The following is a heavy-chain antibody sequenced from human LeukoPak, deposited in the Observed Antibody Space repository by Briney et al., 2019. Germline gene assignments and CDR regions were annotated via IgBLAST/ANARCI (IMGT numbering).Heavy chain of an antibody. CDR3: ARGGGAAGT. CDR2: INHSGRT. Sequence: SETLSLTRAVYGGSFSGYYWSWIRQPPGKGLEWIGEINHSGRTNCNPSLKSRVTISLDTSRNQFSLKLSSVTAADTAVYYCARGGGAAGTWGQGTLVTVSS. CDR1: GGSFSGYY. D-gene: IGHD6-13*01. V-gene: IGHV4-34*01. J-gene: IGHJ4*02.